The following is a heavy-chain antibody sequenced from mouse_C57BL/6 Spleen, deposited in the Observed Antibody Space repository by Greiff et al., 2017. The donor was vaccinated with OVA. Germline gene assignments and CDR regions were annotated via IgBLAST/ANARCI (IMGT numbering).Heavy chain of an antibody. Sequence: QVQLQQPGAELVKPGASVKLSCKASGYTFTSYWMQWVKQRPGQGLEWIGEIDPSDSYTNYNQKFKGKATLTVDTSSSTAYMQLSSLTSEDSAVYYCARLGGNYGGAYWGQGTLVTVSA. CDR3: ARLGGNYGGAY. D-gene: IGHD2-1*01. V-gene: IGHV1-50*01. CDR1: GYTFTSYW. J-gene: IGHJ3*01. CDR2: IDPSDSYT.